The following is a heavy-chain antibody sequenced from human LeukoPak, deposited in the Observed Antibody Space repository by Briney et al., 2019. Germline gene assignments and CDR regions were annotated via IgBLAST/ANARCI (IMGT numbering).Heavy chain of an antibody. V-gene: IGHV3-7*01. CDR3: ARERMYSGSGSTYPYYDY. J-gene: IGHJ4*02. CDR2: IKPDGSGK. CDR1: GFTFSSYW. Sequence: GGSLRLSCAASGFTFSSYWISWVRQSPGKGLEWVANIKPDGSGKYFMDSVKGRFTISRDNAKNALYLEMNSLRAEDTAEYFCARERMYSGSGSTYPYYDYWGQGTLVTVSS. D-gene: IGHD3-10*01.